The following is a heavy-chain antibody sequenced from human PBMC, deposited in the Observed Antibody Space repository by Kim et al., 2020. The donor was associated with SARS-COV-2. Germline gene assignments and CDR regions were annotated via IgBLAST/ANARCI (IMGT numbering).Heavy chain of an antibody. CDR1: GFSFNNYG. V-gene: IGHV3-30*18. CDR2: ISYEGSKK. D-gene: IGHD5-12*01. CDR3: AKQGYIFGLNTDYGMDL. J-gene: IGHJ6*02. Sequence: GGSLRLSCAASGFSFNNYGMHWVRQAPGKGLEWVAFISYEGSKKQYLDSLKGRFTVSRDYSKNTLYLQMNSLTAEDTAVYYCAKQGYIFGLNTDYGMDLWGQGTTVTVSS.